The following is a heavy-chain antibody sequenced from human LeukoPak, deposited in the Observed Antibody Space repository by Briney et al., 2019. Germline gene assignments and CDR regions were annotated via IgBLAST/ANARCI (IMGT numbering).Heavy chain of an antibody. Sequence: GGSLRLSCAASGFTLSNHWMIWVRQAPGKGLECVANIKQDGIEKYYLDSVKGRFTISRDNAKNSVYLQMNSLRVEDTAVYYCARPQQLVPLDYWGQGTLVTVSS. CDR2: IKQDGIEK. V-gene: IGHV3-7*01. D-gene: IGHD6-6*01. CDR1: GFTLSNHW. CDR3: ARPQQLVPLDY. J-gene: IGHJ4*02.